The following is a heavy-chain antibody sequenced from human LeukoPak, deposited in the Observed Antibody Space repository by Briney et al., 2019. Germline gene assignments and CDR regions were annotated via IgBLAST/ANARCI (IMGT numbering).Heavy chain of an antibody. CDR3: AKDHYKLSVAANDAFDI. V-gene: IGHV3-23*01. Sequence: GGSLRLSCAASGFTFSSYAMSWVRKAPGKGLEWVSAISGSGGSTYYADSVKGRFTISRDNSKNTLYLQMNSLRAEDTAVYYCAKDHYKLSVAANDAFDIWGQGTMVTVSS. J-gene: IGHJ3*02. CDR2: ISGSGGST. D-gene: IGHD3-10*01. CDR1: GFTFSSYA.